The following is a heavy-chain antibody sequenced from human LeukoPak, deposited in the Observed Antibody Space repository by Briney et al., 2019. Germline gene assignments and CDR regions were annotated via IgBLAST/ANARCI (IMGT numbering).Heavy chain of an antibody. CDR1: GFTFSSYA. CDR3: ARSRVAGTPRLIDY. V-gene: IGHV3-23*01. CDR2: ISGSGGST. J-gene: IGHJ4*02. D-gene: IGHD1-14*01. Sequence: GGSLRLSCAASGFTFSSYAMSWVRQAPGKGLEWVSAISGSGGSTYYADSVKGRFTISRDNSKNTLYLQMNSLRAEDTAVYYCARSRVAGTPRLIDYWGQGTLVTVSS.